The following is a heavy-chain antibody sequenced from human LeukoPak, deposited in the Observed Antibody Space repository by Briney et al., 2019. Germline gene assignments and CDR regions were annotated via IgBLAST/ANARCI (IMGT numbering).Heavy chain of an antibody. Sequence: GGSLRLSGAASGFTFSSYGMHWVRQAPGKGLEWVAVISYDGSNKYYADSVKGRFTISRDNSKNTLYLQMNSLRAEDTAVYYCAREYNSGPKQTDAFDIWGQGTMVTVSS. CDR3: AREYNSGPKQTDAFDI. CDR1: GFTFSSYG. J-gene: IGHJ3*02. CDR2: ISYDGSNK. V-gene: IGHV3-30*03. D-gene: IGHD3-22*01.